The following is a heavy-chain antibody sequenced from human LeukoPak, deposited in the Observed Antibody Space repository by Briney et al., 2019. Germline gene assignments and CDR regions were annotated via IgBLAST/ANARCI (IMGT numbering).Heavy chain of an antibody. Sequence: GGSLRLSCAASGFTFSRYWMHWVRQAPGKGLVWVSRINSDGSTTTYADSVKGRFTISRDNAKNTLYLQMNSLRAEDTAVYYCTRYCIGGSCASVSYAMDVWGQGTTVTVSS. CDR2: INSDGSTT. CDR1: GFTFSRYW. J-gene: IGHJ6*02. CDR3: TRYCIGGSCASVSYAMDV. D-gene: IGHD2-15*01. V-gene: IGHV3-74*01.